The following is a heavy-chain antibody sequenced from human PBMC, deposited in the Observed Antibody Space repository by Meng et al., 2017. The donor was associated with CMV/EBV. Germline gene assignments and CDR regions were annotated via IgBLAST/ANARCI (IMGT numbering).Heavy chain of an antibody. J-gene: IGHJ4*02. V-gene: IGHV3-30*04. CDR2: ISYDGSNK. Sequence: GESLKISCAASGITFSSYAMHWVRQAPGKGLEWVAVISYDGSNKYYADSVKGRFTISRDNSKNTLYLQMNSLRAEDTAVYYCARGEQPGTFFDYWGQGTLVTVSS. CDR1: GITFSSYA. D-gene: IGHD1-26*01. CDR3: ARGEQPGTFFDY.